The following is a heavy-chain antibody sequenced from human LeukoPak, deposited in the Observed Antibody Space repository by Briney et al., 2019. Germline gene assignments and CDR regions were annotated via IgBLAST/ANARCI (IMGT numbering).Heavy chain of an antibody. D-gene: IGHD3-22*01. CDR1: GYTFTGYY. CDR3: AREGEYYYDSSGSRGRDY. V-gene: IGHV1-2*02. CDR2: INPNSGGT. J-gene: IGHJ4*02. Sequence: ASVKVSCKASGYTFTGYYIHWVRQAPGQGLEGMGWINPNSGGTNYAQKFQGRVTMTRDTSISTAYMELSRLRSDDTAVYYCAREGEYYYDSSGSRGRDYWGQGTLVTVSS.